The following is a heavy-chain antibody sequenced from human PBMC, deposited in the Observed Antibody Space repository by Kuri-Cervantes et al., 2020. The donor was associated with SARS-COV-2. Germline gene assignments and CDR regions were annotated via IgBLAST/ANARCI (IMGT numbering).Heavy chain of an antibody. CDR3: ARVNPGSYLPFDY. D-gene: IGHD1-26*01. CDR1: GGSISSSNW. Sequence: GSLRLSCAVSGGSISSSNWWSWVRQPPGKGPEWIGEIYHSGSTNYNPSLKSRVTISVDKSKNQFSLKLSSVTAADTAVYYCARVNPGSYLPFDYWGQGTLVTVSS. CDR2: IYHSGST. V-gene: IGHV4-4*02. J-gene: IGHJ4*02.